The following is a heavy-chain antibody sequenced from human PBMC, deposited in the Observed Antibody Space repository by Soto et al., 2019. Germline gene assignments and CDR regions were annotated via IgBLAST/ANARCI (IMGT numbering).Heavy chain of an antibody. D-gene: IGHD2-8*01. J-gene: IGHJ6*02. CDR1: GFTFSSYG. CDR3: ARALARACTNGVCQLSYYYYGMDV. CDR2: IWYDGSNK. Sequence: TGGSLRLSCAASGFTFSSYGMHWVRQAPGKGLEWVAVIWYDGSNKYYADSVKGRFTISRDNSKNTLYLQMNSLRAEDTAVYYCARALARACTNGVCQLSYYYYGMDVWGQGTTVTVSS. V-gene: IGHV3-33*01.